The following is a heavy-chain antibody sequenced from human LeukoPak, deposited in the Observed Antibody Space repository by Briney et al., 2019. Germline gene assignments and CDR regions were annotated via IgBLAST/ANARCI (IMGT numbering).Heavy chain of an antibody. Sequence: SETLSLTCTVSGGSISSSSYYWGWIREPPGKGLEWIGSIYYSGSTYYNPSLKSRVTISVDTSKNQFSLKLSSVTAADTAVYYCARNYYDSSGYYYFYLDYWGQGTLVTVSS. D-gene: IGHD3-22*01. V-gene: IGHV4-39*07. CDR1: GGSISSSSYY. CDR3: ARNYYDSSGYYYFYLDY. J-gene: IGHJ4*02. CDR2: IYYSGST.